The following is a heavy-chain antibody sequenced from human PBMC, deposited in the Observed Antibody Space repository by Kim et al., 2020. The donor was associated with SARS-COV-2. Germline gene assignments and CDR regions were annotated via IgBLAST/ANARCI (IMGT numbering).Heavy chain of an antibody. Sequence: SETLSLTCTVSGGSISSYYWSWIRQPPGKGLEWIGYIYYSGSTNYNPSLKSRVTISVDTSKNQFSLKLSSVTVADTAVYYCAREGTDYYYYGMDVWGQGTTVTVSS. V-gene: IGHV4-59*01. CDR2: IYYSGST. J-gene: IGHJ6*02. CDR1: GGSISSYY. CDR3: AREGTDYYYYGMDV. D-gene: IGHD1-1*01.